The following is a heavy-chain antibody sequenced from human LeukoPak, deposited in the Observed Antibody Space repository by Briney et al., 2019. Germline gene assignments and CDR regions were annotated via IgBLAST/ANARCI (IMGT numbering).Heavy chain of an antibody. CDR3: AREAGIPPSTQQWPTSVDY. Sequence: GGSLRLSCVASGFTFSSSWMSWVRQAPGKGLEWVANIKQDGSEKYCLDSVKGRFTISRDNAKNSLYLQMNSLRAEDTAVYYCAREAGIPPSTQQWPTSVDYWGQGTLVTVSS. CDR2: IKQDGSEK. V-gene: IGHV3-7*05. D-gene: IGHD5-18*01. J-gene: IGHJ4*02. CDR1: GFTFSSSW.